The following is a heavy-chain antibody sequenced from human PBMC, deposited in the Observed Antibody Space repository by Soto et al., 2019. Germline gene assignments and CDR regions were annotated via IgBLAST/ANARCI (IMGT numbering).Heavy chain of an antibody. CDR1: GGSISSGDYY. J-gene: IGHJ1*01. V-gene: IGHV4-31*03. Sequence: QVQLQESGPGLVKPSQTLSLTCTASGGSISSGDYYWSWMRQHPGKGPKWIGYIYYSGSTYYNPSLQSRVTISVDTSNYQFSLKLSSVTAADTAVYYCARSRGTGIYPHDFQPWGQGTLVSVSS. CDR2: IYYSGST. D-gene: IGHD1-26*01. CDR3: ARSRGTGIYPHDFQP.